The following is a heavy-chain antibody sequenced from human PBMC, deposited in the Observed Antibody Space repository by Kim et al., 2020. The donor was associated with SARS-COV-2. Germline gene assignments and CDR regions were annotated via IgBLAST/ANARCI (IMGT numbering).Heavy chain of an antibody. CDR3: ASLYSWY. V-gene: IGHV3-48*03. CDR2: SSGSTI. D-gene: IGHD5-18*01. J-gene: IGHJ4*02. Sequence: SSGSTIYYADSWKGRFTISRDNAKNSLYLQMNSLRAEDTAVYYCASLYSWYWGQGTLVTVSS.